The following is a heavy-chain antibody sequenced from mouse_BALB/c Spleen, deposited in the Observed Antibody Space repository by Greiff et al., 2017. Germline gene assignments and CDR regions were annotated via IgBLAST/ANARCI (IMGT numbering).Heavy chain of an antibody. J-gene: IGHJ2*01. V-gene: IGHV1-69*02. CDR3: ARGPDGNYGEDYFDY. D-gene: IGHD2-1*01. Sequence: QVQLQQSGAELVKPGAPVKLSCKASGYTFTSYWMNWVKQRPGRGLEWIGRIDPSDSETHYNQKFKDKATLTVDKSSSTAYIQLSSLTSEDSAVYYCARGPDGNYGEDYFDYWGQGTTLTVSS. CDR1: GYTFTSYW. CDR2: IDPSDSET.